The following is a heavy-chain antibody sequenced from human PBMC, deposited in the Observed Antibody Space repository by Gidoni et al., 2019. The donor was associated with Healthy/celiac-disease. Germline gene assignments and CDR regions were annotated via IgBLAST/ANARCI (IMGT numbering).Heavy chain of an antibody. D-gene: IGHD6-13*01. J-gene: IGHJ5*02. Sequence: QVQLVQSGAEVKKPGSSVKVSCKASGGTFSSYTISWVRQAPGQGLEWRGRIIPILGIANYAQKFQGRVTITADKSTSTAYMELSSLRSEDTAVYYCARDRVAEAFDPWGQGTLVTVSS. CDR2: IIPILGIA. CDR1: GGTFSSYT. CDR3: ARDRVAEAFDP. V-gene: IGHV1-69*08.